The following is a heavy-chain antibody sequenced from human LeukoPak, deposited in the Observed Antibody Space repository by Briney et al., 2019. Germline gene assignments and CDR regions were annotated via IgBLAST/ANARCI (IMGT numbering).Heavy chain of an antibody. CDR3: ATAGPYYYGSGSYPSPLLDV. CDR2: MNPNSGNT. V-gene: IGHV1-8*01. Sequence: ASVKVSCKASGYTFTSYDINWVRQATGQGLEWRGWMNPNSGNTGYAQKFQGRVTMTEDTSTDTAYMELSSLRSEDTAVYYCATAGPYYYGSGSYPSPLLDVWGQGTTVTVSS. J-gene: IGHJ6*02. D-gene: IGHD3-10*01. CDR1: GYTFTSYD.